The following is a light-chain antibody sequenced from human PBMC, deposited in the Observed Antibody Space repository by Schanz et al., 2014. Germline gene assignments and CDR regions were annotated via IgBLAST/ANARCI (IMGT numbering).Light chain of an antibody. CDR1: QSISSW. Sequence: DIQMTQSPSTLSASVGDRVTITCRARQSISSWLAWYQQKPGKAPKLLIYKASSLESGVPSRFSGSGSGTEFTLTITSLQPDDFATYYCQHETFGQGTKLEIK. CDR3: QHET. J-gene: IGKJ2*01. CDR2: KAS. V-gene: IGKV1-5*03.